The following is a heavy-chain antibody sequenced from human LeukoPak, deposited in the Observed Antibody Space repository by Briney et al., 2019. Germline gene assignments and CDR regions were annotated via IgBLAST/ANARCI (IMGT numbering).Heavy chain of an antibody. D-gene: IGHD3-16*01. Sequence: PGGSLRLSCAASGFTVSSNYMSWVRQAPGKGLEWVSLIYSGGSTYYADSVKGRFTISRDNSKDTLYLQMNSLRAEDTAVYYCARETAAVWGSLDYRGQGTLVTVSS. CDR3: ARETAAVWGSLDY. V-gene: IGHV3-66*01. J-gene: IGHJ4*02. CDR2: IYSGGST. CDR1: GFTVSSNY.